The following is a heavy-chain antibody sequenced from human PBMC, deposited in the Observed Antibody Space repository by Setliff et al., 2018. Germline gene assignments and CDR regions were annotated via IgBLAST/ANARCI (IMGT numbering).Heavy chain of an antibody. CDR1: GYTFTAYY. D-gene: IGHD3-22*01. Sequence: ASVKVSCKASGYTFTAYYIYWVRQAPGQGLEWMGWINPNSGGTNSAQKFQGRVTMTRDTSIRTAYMELSRLRSDDTAVYYCARSDSSGYYFDYWGQGTLVTVSS. CDR3: ARSDSSGYYFDY. V-gene: IGHV1-2*02. J-gene: IGHJ4*02. CDR2: INPNSGGT.